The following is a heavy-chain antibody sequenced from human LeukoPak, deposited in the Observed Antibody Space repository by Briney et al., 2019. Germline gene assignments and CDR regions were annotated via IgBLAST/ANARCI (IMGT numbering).Heavy chain of an antibody. D-gene: IGHD3-10*01. CDR2: ISYDGSNK. CDR1: GFTFSSYG. Sequence: GGSLRLSCAASGFTFSSYGMHWVRQAPGKGLEWVAVISYDGSNKYYADSVKGRFTISRDNSKNTLYLQMNSLRAEDTAVYYCARWFGELLTVDYWGQGTPVTVSS. CDR3: ARWFGELLTVDY. V-gene: IGHV3-30*03. J-gene: IGHJ4*02.